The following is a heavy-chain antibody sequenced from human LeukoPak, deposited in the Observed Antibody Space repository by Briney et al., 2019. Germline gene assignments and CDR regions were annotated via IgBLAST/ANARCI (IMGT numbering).Heavy chain of an antibody. CDR1: GYTFTGYY. D-gene: IGHD6-19*01. J-gene: IGHJ4*02. Sequence: ASVKVSCKASGYTFTGYYMHWVRQAPGQGLEWMGWINPNSGGTNYAQKFQGRVTMTRDTSISTAYMELSRLRSDDTAVYYCARSARYSSGWYAFDYWGQGTLVTVSS. CDR3: ARSARYSSGWYAFDY. CDR2: INPNSGGT. V-gene: IGHV1-2*02.